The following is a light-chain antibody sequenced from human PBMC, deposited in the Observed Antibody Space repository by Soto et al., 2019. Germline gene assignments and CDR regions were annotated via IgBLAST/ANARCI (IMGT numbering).Light chain of an antibody. J-gene: IGKJ4*01. CDR3: QQFSSYPLT. CDR2: GVS. Sequence: IMMTQSPATLSVSPGERVTLSCRARQSVGSNLAWYQQKPGQAPRLLIYGVSTRATGIPARFSGSGSGTDFTLTISSLEPEDFAVYYCQQFSSYPLTFSGGTKVDI. V-gene: IGKV3-15*01. CDR1: QSVGSN.